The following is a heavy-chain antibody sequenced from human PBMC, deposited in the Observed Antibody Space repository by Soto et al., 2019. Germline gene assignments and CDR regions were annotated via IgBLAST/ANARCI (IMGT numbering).Heavy chain of an antibody. V-gene: IGHV4-59*01. CDR3: ARCVAVPSEHIDY. D-gene: IGHD1-26*01. CDR1: GGSISGSY. Sequence: SETLSLTCSVSGGSISGSYWSWIRQSPGKGLEWLGYVYYTGSTNYSPSLRSRVSISVDTSKNEFSLRLSSVTAADKAVYFCARCVAVPSEHIDYWCQGTQLTVSS. J-gene: IGHJ4*02. CDR2: VYYTGST.